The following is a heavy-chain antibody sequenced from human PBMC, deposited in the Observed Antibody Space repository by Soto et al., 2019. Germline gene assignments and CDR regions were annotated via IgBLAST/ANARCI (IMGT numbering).Heavy chain of an antibody. CDR2: ISYSGST. CDR1: GVSISTYY. Sequence: SDTLSLTCTVSGVSISTYYWSWIRLPPGKGLEWIGYISYSGSTNYNPSLKNRVTMSVDTSKNQFSLKLSSVTAADTAVYYCARRLMIREVITHGMDVWGKGTTVTVSS. J-gene: IGHJ6*04. D-gene: IGHD3-10*01. CDR3: ARRLMIREVITHGMDV. V-gene: IGHV4-59*01.